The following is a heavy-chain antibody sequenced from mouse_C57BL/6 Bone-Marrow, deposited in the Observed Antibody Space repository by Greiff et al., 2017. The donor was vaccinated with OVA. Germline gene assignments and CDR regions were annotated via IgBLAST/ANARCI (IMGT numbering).Heavy chain of an antibody. V-gene: IGHV1-82*01. J-gene: IGHJ2*01. Sequence: QVQLQQSGPELVKPGASVKISCKASGYAFSSSWMNWVKQRPGKGLEWIGRIYPGAGDTNYNGKFKGKATLTADKSSSTAYMQLSSLTSEDSAVYFCARYVLRNDYWGQGTTLTVSS. CDR3: ARYVLRNDY. D-gene: IGHD2-4*01. CDR1: GYAFSSSW. CDR2: IYPGAGDT.